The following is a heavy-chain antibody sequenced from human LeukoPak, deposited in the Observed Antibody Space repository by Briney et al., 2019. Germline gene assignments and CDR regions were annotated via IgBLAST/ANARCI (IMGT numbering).Heavy chain of an antibody. CDR1: GGSFSGYY. D-gene: IGHD1-1*01. CDR3: AREDTGSFYNWFDP. Sequence: SETLSLTCAVYGGSFSGYYWSWIRQPPGKGLEWIGEINHSGSTNYNPSLKSRVTISVDTSKNQFSLKLSSVTAADTAVYYCAREDTGSFYNWFDPWGQGTLVTVSS. J-gene: IGHJ5*02. V-gene: IGHV4-34*01. CDR2: INHSGST.